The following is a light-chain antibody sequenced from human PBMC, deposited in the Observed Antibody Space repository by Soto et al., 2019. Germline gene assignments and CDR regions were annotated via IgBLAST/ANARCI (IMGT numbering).Light chain of an antibody. J-gene: IGKJ5*01. CDR1: QNIGTS. Sequence: DIQMTQSPSTLSASVGDRVTITCRASQNIGTSLAWYQQTPGKAPKLLISDASTLESGVPSRFGGSGSGTEFTLTISSLQPDDFATYYCQQYYRSSITFGQGTRLEIK. CDR3: QQYYRSSIT. CDR2: DAS. V-gene: IGKV1-5*01.